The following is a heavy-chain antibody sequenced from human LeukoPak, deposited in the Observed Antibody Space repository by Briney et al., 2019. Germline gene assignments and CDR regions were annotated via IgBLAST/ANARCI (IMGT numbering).Heavy chain of an antibody. CDR1: GGXISSGXXX. CDR3: ARGRPTYDAFDI. Sequence: VSGGXISSGXXXXSXXXXXPXXGXXWIGYIYYSGSSYYNPSLKSRGSISVDTSQNQFSLKLSSLTAADTAVYYCARGRPTYDAFDIWGQGTMVTVSS. V-gene: IGHV4-31*02. J-gene: IGHJ3*02. CDR2: IYYSGSS.